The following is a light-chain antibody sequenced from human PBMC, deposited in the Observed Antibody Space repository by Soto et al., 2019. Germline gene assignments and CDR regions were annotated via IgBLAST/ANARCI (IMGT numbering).Light chain of an antibody. V-gene: IGKV3-11*01. CDR2: DAS. J-gene: IGKJ2*01. Sequence: ETVLTQSPATLSLSPGERATLSCRASQSVSSYLAWYQLKPGQAPRLLIYDASNRATGIPARFSGSGSGADFTLIISSLEPEDFAVYYCQQRSNWPYTFGQWTKLAIK. CDR1: QSVSSY. CDR3: QQRSNWPYT.